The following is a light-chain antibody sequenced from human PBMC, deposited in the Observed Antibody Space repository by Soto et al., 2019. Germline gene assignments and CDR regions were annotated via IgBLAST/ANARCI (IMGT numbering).Light chain of an antibody. Sequence: IQLTQSPSSLSASVGDRVTITCRASQGISSYLAWYQQKPGKAPKLLIYAASTLQSGVPSRFSGSGSGTDFTLTINSLEPDDFAVYYCQQRDSWPITFGQGTRLEIK. CDR2: AAS. V-gene: IGKV1-9*01. CDR1: QGISSY. J-gene: IGKJ5*01. CDR3: QQRDSWPIT.